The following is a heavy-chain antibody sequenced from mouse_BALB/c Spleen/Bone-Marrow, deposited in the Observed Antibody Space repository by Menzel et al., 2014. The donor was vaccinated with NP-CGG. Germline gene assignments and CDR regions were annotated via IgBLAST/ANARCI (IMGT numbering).Heavy chain of an antibody. Sequence: EVQLQQSGGGLVQPGGSRKLSCAASGFTFSSFGMHWVRQAPEKGLEWVAYISSGSRTIYHADTVKGRFTISRDNPKNTLFLQMTSLRSEDTAMYYCARNYDFWFGYWGQGTLVTVSA. CDR3: ARNYDFWFGY. CDR2: ISSGSRTI. V-gene: IGHV5-17*02. D-gene: IGHD2-4*01. CDR1: GFTFSSFG. J-gene: IGHJ3*01.